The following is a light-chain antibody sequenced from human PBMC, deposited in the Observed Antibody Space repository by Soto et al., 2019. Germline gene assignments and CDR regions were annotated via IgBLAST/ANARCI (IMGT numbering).Light chain of an antibody. CDR1: SSNIGYNF. CDR2: DNN. CDR3: GTWDTSLSTVV. V-gene: IGLV1-51*01. Sequence: QSVLTQPPSVSAAPGQTVSISCSGSSSNIGYNFVSWYQQLPGTAPKLLIYDNNNRPSGTPDRFSGSKSGTSATLGITGLQTGDEADYYCGTWDTSLSTVVFGGGTKLTVL. J-gene: IGLJ3*02.